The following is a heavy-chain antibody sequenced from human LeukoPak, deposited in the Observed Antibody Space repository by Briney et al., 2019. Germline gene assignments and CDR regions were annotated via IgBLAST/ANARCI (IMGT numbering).Heavy chain of an antibody. CDR3: AREGLGPSTPSHAFDI. Sequence: PGGSLRLSCAASGFTVSSNYMSWVRQAPGKGLEWVSVIYSGGSTYYADSVKGRFTISRDNSKNTLYLQMNSLRAEDTAVYYCAREGLGPSTPSHAFDIWGQGTMVTVFS. CDR1: GFTVSSNY. J-gene: IGHJ3*02. D-gene: IGHD5-12*01. V-gene: IGHV3-53*01. CDR2: IYSGGST.